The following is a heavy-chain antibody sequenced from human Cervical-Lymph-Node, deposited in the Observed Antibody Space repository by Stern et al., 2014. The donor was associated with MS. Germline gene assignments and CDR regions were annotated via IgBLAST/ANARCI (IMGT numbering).Heavy chain of an antibody. Sequence: QVQLQESGPGLVKPSQTLSLTCNVSGDSISGGDNYWSWIRQSPGKGLEWIGYIYYIGSTFYNPSLKSRVSISVDTSQNQFSLSLSPVTAADTAVYYCARGESSRYYYYFDDWGQGTLVTVSS. CDR3: ARGESSRYYYYFDD. D-gene: IGHD3-22*01. J-gene: IGHJ4*02. CDR1: GDSISGGDNY. V-gene: IGHV4-30-4*01. CDR2: IYYIGST.